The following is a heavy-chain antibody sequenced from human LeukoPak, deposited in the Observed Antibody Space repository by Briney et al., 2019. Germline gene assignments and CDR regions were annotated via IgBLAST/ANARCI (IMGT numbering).Heavy chain of an antibody. D-gene: IGHD3-22*01. CDR3: VRLRRNSDRSGYYYYYDY. J-gene: IGHJ4*02. Sequence: GGSLRLSCAASGYTFSDFSVNWVSQAPGTGLEWLSSISVRSNYRYYADSVRGRFTISRDDARDSLFLQMNSLRAEDTAVYFCVRLRRNSDRSGYYYYYDYWGQGTLVTVSS. CDR1: GYTFSDFS. V-gene: IGHV3-21*01. CDR2: ISVRSNYR.